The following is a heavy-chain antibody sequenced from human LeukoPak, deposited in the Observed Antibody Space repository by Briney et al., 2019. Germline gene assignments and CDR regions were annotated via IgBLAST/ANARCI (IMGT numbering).Heavy chain of an antibody. CDR1: GFTISSYS. Sequence: GGSLRLSCAASGFTISSYSMNWVRQAPGKGLEWVSSISSSSSYIYYAGSVKGRFTISRDNAKNSLYLQMNSLRAEDTAVYYCASLGRYSSGWYDYWGQGTLVTVSS. J-gene: IGHJ4*02. V-gene: IGHV3-21*01. D-gene: IGHD6-19*01. CDR2: ISSSSSYI. CDR3: ASLGRYSSGWYDY.